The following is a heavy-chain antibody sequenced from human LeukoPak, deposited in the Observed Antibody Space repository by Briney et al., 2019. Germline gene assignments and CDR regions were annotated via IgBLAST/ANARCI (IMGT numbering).Heavy chain of an antibody. CDR3: ARDSAPLLSYYYGMDV. CDR2: IKEDGSEK. CDR1: GFTISIYS. V-gene: IGHV3-7*04. Sequence: GGSLRLSCAASGFTISIYSMNWVRQAPGKGLEWVANIKEDGSEKYYVDSVKGRFTISRDNAKNSLYLQMNSLRAEDTAVYYCARDSAPLLSYYYGMDVWGQGTTVTVSS. J-gene: IGHJ6*02. D-gene: IGHD3-16*02.